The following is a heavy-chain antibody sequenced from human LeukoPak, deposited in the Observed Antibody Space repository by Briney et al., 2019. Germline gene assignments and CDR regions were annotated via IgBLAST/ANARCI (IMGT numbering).Heavy chain of an antibody. CDR1: GYTFTGYY. Sequence: GASVKVSCKASGYTFTGYYMHWVRQAPGQGLEWMGWINPNSGGTNYAQKFQGRVTMTRDTSISTAYMELSRLRSDDTAVYYCARDEGSHSGSYLNWFDPWGQGTLVTVSS. D-gene: IGHD1-26*01. V-gene: IGHV1-2*02. CDR2: INPNSGGT. J-gene: IGHJ5*02. CDR3: ARDEGSHSGSYLNWFDP.